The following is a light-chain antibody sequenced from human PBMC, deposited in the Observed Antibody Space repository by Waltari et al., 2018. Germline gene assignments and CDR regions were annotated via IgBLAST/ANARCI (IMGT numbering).Light chain of an antibody. V-gene: IGLV3-21*01. CDR1: NIESKS. CDR3: QVWDANTDPGV. CDR2: YDS. Sequence: SYVLTQPPSVAVAPGETARVTCGGNNIESKSVHWYQQKPGQAPVLVISYDSDRPSGIPERFPGSNSGDTATLTISRVEAGDEADYYCQVWDANTDPGVFGTGTEVTVL. J-gene: IGLJ1*01.